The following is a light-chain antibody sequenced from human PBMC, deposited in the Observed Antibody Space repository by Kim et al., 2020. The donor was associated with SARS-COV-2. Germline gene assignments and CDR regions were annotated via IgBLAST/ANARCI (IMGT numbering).Light chain of an antibody. CDR3: QQYGSSRT. CDR1: QSVSNNY. V-gene: IGKV3-20*01. Sequence: LSPGERVTRSCRASQSVSNNYVAWYQQKPGQAPRLLIHTASIRAADVPDRISGSGSGTDFTLTINRLEPEDFAVYYCQQYGSSRTFGRGTKVDIK. CDR2: TAS. J-gene: IGKJ1*01.